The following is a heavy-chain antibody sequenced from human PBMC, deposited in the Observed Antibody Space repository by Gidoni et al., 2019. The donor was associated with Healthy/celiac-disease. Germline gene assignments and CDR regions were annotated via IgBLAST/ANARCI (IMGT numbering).Heavy chain of an antibody. CDR2: SNHSGST. CDR3: ARAVIGMLDSSGYIYFDY. J-gene: IGHJ4*02. Sequence: QVQLQQWGAGLLKPSETLSLTCAVYGGSFSGYYWSWIRQPPGKGLEWIGESNHSGSTNYNPSLKSRVTISVDTSKNQFSLKLSSVTAADTAVYYCARAVIGMLDSSGYIYFDYWGQGTLVTVSS. D-gene: IGHD3-22*01. V-gene: IGHV4-34*01. CDR1: GGSFSGYY.